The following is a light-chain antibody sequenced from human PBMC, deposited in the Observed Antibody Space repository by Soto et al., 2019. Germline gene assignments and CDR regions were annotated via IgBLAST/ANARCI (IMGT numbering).Light chain of an antibody. V-gene: IGLV1-44*01. CDR2: NNN. J-gene: IGLJ3*02. CDR1: SSNIGSNA. CDR3: ATWDDGLNGWV. Sequence: QSVVTQPPSASGTPGQRVTLSCSGRSSNIGSNAVNWYRQFPGRAPKVLIYNNNERPLGVPDRFSGSKAGTSASLAISGLQADDEADYYCATWDDGLNGWVFGGGTKLTVL.